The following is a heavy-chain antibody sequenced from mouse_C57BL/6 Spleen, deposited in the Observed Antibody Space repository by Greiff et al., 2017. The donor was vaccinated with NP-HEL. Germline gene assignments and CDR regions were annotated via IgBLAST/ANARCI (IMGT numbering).Heavy chain of an antibody. CDR2: IYPGDGDT. CDR3: ARSGLRNQYFDV. Sequence: QVQLQQSGPELVKPGASVKISCKASGYAFSSSWMNWVKQRPGKGLEWIGRIYPGDGDTNYNGKFKGKATLTADKSSSTAYMQLSSLTSEDSAVYCCARSGLRNQYFDVWGTGTTVTVSA. V-gene: IGHV1-82*01. D-gene: IGHD1-1*01. CDR1: GYAFSSSW. J-gene: IGHJ1*03.